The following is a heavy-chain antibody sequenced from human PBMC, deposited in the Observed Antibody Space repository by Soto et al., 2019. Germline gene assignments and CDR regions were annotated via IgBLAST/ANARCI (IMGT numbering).Heavy chain of an antibody. J-gene: IGHJ6*03. Sequence: SETLSLTCAVYGGSFSGYYWSWIRQPPGKGLEWIGEINHSGGTNYNPSLKSRVTISVDTPKNQFSLKLSSVTAADTAVYYCARGAGGRYCSGGSCYAYYYMDVWGKGTTVTVSS. CDR2: INHSGGT. CDR1: GGSFSGYY. V-gene: IGHV4-34*01. D-gene: IGHD2-15*01. CDR3: ARGAGGRYCSGGSCYAYYYMDV.